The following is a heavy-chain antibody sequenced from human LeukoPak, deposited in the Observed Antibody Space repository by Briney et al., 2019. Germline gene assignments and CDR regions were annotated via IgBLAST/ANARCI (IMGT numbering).Heavy chain of an antibody. CDR1: GFTFRTYW. D-gene: IGHD3-22*01. CDR3: ARDRFGVVAEE. J-gene: IGHJ4*02. Sequence: GGSLRLSCAASGFTFRTYWVSWVRQAPGKGLEWVANIKEDGSEYYFDDSFKGRFAISRDNAKNLLYLQMNGLRVEDTAIYYCARDRFGVVAEEWGQGTLVIVSS. CDR2: IKEDGSEY. V-gene: IGHV3-7*03.